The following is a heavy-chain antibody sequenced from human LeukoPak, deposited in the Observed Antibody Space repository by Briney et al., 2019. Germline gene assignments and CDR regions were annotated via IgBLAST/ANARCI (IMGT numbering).Heavy chain of an antibody. CDR3: ARSAGDTAMVPGY. D-gene: IGHD5-18*01. CDR2: IIPIFRTA. Sequence: GIIPIFRTANYAQKFQGRVTITADESTSTAYMELSSLRSEDTAVYYCARSAGDTAMVPGYWGQGTLVTVSS. J-gene: IGHJ4*02. V-gene: IGHV1-69*01.